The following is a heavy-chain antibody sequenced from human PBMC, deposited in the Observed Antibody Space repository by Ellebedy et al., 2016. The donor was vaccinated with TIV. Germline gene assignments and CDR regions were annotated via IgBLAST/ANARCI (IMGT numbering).Heavy chain of an antibody. J-gene: IGHJ3*02. CDR1: GGSIRPYY. Sequence: SETLSLTCIVSGGSIRPYYWSWIRQSPVKGLEWIGYAYHSGSTDYNPSLESRVTISVDTSRNQISLRLTSVTAADTAVYYCARDSKKGWAFDIWGQGTMVTVSS. CDR2: AYHSGST. D-gene: IGHD5-24*01. CDR3: ARDSKKGWAFDI. V-gene: IGHV4-59*01.